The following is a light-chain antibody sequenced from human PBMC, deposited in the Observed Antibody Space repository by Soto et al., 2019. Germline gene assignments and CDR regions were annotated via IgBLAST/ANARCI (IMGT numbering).Light chain of an antibody. CDR2: GAS. V-gene: IGKV3-20*01. J-gene: IGKJ1*01. CDR3: QQYGSSRRT. Sequence: EIVLTQSPGTLSLSPGERATLSCRASQSVSSSYLAWYQQKPGQAPRLLIYGASSRATGIPERFSGSGSGTDFTLTISRLEPEDFAVYYCQQYGSSRRTFGQGTKVEI. CDR1: QSVSSSY.